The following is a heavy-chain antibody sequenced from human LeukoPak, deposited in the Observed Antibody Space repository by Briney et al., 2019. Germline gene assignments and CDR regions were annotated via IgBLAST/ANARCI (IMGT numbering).Heavy chain of an antibody. CDR2: IYSGGST. CDR3: ARDKHDSGSYYLYYYGMDV. V-gene: IGHV3-66*01. CDR1: GFTVSSNY. J-gene: IGHJ6*02. Sequence: GGSLRLSCAASGFTVSSNYMSWVRQAPGKGLEWGSVIYSGGSTYYADSVKGRFTISRDNSKNTLYLQMNSLRAEDTAVYYCARDKHDSGSYYLYYYGMDVWGQGTTVTVSS. D-gene: IGHD3-10*01.